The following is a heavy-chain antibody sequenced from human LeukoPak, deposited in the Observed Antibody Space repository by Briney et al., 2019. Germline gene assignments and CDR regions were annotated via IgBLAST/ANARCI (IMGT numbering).Heavy chain of an antibody. CDR2: VHLDGRT. Sequence: PGRSLRLSCAASGFPFNSYGMHWVRQPPGKGLEWIGEVHLDGRTNYNPSLESRLTMSVDVSENQVSLKLTSVTAADTAVYYCAREGGFYRPLDYSGQGTLVTVSS. V-gene: IGHV4-4*02. J-gene: IGHJ4*02. CDR3: AREGGFYRPLDY. D-gene: IGHD3-3*01. CDR1: GFPFNSYG.